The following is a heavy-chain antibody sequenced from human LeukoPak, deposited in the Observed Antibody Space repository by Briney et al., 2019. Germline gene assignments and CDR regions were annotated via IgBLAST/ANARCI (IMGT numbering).Heavy chain of an antibody. CDR2: INPNSGGT. CDR3: ARVDDKFWSGYYLFDY. V-gene: IGHV1-2*02. CDR1: GYTFTGYY. D-gene: IGHD3-3*01. Sequence: ASVKVSCKASGYTFTGYYMHWVRQAPGQGLEWMGWINPNSGGTNYAQKFQGRVTMTRDTSISTAYMELSRLRSDGTAVYYCARVDDKFWSGYYLFDYWGQGTLVTVSS. J-gene: IGHJ4*02.